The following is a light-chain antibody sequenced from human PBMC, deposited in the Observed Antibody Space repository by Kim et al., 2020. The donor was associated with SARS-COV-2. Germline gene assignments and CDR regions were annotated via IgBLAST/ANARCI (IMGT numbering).Light chain of an antibody. CDR3: QQYNYWPPIT. J-gene: IGKJ5*01. Sequence: SPGDRATLSCRASENIRSHLAWYQQRRGQGPRLLIYGASTRATGIPARFSGSGSGTEFTLTISSLQSDDVAIYHCQQYNYWPPITFGQGTRLEIK. CDR1: ENIRSH. V-gene: IGKV3-15*01. CDR2: GAS.